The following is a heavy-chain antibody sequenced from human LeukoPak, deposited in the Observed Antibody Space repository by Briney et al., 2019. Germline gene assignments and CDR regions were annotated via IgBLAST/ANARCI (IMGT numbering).Heavy chain of an antibody. J-gene: IGHJ3*02. CDR3: SREASEAFDI. CDR1: GFTFSSYA. V-gene: IGHV3-30-3*01. Sequence: GGSLRLSCAASGFTFSSYAMHWVRQAPGKGLEWVAVISYDGSNKYYADSVKGRFTISRDNSKNTLYLQMNSLRAEDTAVYYCSREASEAFDIWGQGSMVTVS. CDR2: ISYDGSNK.